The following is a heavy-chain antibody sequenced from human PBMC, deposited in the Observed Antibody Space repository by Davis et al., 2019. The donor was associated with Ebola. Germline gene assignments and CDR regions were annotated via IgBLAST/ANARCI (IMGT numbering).Heavy chain of an antibody. J-gene: IGHJ6*02. CDR2: ISYDGSNK. Sequence: GESLKISCAASGFTFSSYGMHWVRQAPGKGLEWVAVISYDGSNKYYADSVKGRFTISRDNSKNTLYLQMNSLRAEDTAVYYCAREGGDSGRFYYYYGMDVWGQGTMVTVSS. D-gene: IGHD2-21*01. V-gene: IGHV3-30*03. CDR3: AREGGDSGRFYYYYGMDV. CDR1: GFTFSSYG.